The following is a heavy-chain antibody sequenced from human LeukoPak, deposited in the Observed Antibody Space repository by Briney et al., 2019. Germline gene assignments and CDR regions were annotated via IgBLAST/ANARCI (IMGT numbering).Heavy chain of an antibody. CDR2: INPNSGGA. V-gene: IGHV1-2*02. CDR3: ASLHMGITIFGVVSSRENAFDI. CDR1: GYTFTGYY. J-gene: IGHJ3*02. Sequence: GASVKVCCKASGYTFTGYYMHWVRKAPGQGLEWMGWINPNSGGANYAQRFQGRVTMTRDTSISTAYMELSRLRSDDTAVYYCASLHMGITIFGVVSSRENAFDIWGQGTMVTVSS. D-gene: IGHD3-3*01.